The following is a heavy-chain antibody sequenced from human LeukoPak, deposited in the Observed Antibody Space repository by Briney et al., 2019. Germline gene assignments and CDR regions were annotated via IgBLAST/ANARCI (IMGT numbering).Heavy chain of an antibody. J-gene: IGHJ4*02. Sequence: KPGGSLRLSCAASGFTFSSYSMNWVRQAPGRGLEWASSISSSSSYIYYADSVKGRFTISRDNAKNSLYLQMNSLRAEDMAVYYCAKAAAAFWVFDYWGQGTLVTVSS. CDR3: AKAAAAFWVFDY. V-gene: IGHV3-21*01. CDR1: GFTFSSYS. D-gene: IGHD6-13*01. CDR2: ISSSSSYI.